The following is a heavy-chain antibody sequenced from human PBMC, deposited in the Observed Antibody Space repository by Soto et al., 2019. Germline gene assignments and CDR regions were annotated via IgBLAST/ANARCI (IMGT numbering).Heavy chain of an antibody. D-gene: IGHD2-15*01. V-gene: IGHV4-34*01. J-gene: IGHJ4*02. Sequence: QVQLQQWGAGLSKPSETLSLTCAVYGGSFSGYYWSWVRQPPGKGLEWIGEINHSGSTNYNPSLKSRVTISVDTSKNQFSLKLSSVTAADTAVYYCAADSKTQRDYWGQGTLVTVSS. CDR3: AADSKTQRDY. CDR2: INHSGST. CDR1: GGSFSGYY.